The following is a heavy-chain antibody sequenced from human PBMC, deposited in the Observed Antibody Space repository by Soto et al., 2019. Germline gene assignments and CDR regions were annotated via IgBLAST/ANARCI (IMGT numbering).Heavy chain of an antibody. J-gene: IGHJ6*02. CDR3: ARDGNMTTGIHIRVFYYYGMDV. D-gene: IGHD4-4*01. CDR1: GVTFRSYA. V-gene: IGHV1-69*13. Sequence: SVKVSCKASGVTFRSYAISWVRQAPVQGLEWMGGIIHIFGTANYAQKFQGRVTITADESTSTAYMELSSLRAEDTAVYYCARDGNMTTGIHIRVFYYYGMDVWGQGTTVTVSS. CDR2: IIHIFGTA.